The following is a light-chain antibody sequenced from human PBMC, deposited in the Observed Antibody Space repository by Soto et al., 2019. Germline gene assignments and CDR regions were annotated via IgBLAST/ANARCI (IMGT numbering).Light chain of an antibody. CDR3: QQYNDFQYT. CDR1: QDISTL. Sequence: DIRMTQSPSSLSASVGDRVIITCQANQDISTLLNWFQQKPGKAPKLLISDASILESGVPSRVSGSGSGTDFSLTISSLQPVDSATYYCQQYNDFQYTFGQGTKLEI. CDR2: DAS. V-gene: IGKV1-33*01. J-gene: IGKJ2*01.